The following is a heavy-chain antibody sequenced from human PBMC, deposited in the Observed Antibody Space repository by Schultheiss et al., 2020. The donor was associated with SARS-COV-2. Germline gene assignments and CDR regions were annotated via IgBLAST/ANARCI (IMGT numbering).Heavy chain of an antibody. D-gene: IGHD2/OR15-2a*01. Sequence: GESLKISCAASGFTFSNYEMNWVRQAPGKGLAWVSYITSNDSAMYYADSVKGRFTISRDNARNSLYLQMNSLRAEDTAVYYCARGRIDFDYWGQGTLVTVSS. CDR1: GFTFSNYE. V-gene: IGHV3-48*03. J-gene: IGHJ4*02. CDR3: ARGRIDFDY. CDR2: ITSNDSAM.